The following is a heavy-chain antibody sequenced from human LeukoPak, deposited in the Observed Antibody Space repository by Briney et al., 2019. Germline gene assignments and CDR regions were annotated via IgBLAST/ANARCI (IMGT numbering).Heavy chain of an antibody. CDR1: GSTFSSYA. D-gene: IGHD1-1*01. CDR2: ISGSGGST. J-gene: IGHJ5*02. CDR3: AKEGNWIPATNWFDP. V-gene: IGHV3-23*01. Sequence: GGSLRLSCAASGSTFSSYAMSWVRQAPGKGLEWVSAISGSGGSTYYADSVKGRFTISRDNSKNTLYLQMNSLRAEDTAVYYCAKEGNWIPATNWFDPWGQGTLVTVSS.